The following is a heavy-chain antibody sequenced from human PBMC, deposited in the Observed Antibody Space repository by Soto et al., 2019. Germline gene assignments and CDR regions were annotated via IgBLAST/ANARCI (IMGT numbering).Heavy chain of an antibody. D-gene: IGHD6-19*01. Sequence: GASVKLSCKASGYTFTGYYMHWVRQAPGQGLEWMGWINPNSGGTNYAQKFQGWVTMTRDTSISTAYMELSRLRSDDTAVYYCARDQGIAVARAAFAIWGQGTMVTASS. CDR2: INPNSGGT. V-gene: IGHV1-2*04. CDR1: GYTFTGYY. CDR3: ARDQGIAVARAAFAI. J-gene: IGHJ3*02.